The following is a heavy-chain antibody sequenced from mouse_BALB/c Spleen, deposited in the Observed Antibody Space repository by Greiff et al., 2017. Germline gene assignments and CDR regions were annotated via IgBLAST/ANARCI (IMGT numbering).Heavy chain of an antibody. CDR3: ARNPDY. Sequence: EVQLVESGGGLVQPGGSRKLSCAASGFTFSSFGMHWVRQAPEKGLEWVAYISSGSSTIYYADTVKGRFTISRDNPKNTLFLQMTSLRSEDTAMYYCARNPDYWGQGTSVTVSS. V-gene: IGHV5-17*02. J-gene: IGHJ4*01. CDR2: ISSGSSTI. CDR1: GFTFSSFG.